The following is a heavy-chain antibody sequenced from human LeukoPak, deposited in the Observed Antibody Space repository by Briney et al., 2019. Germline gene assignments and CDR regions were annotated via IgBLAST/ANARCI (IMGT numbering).Heavy chain of an antibody. V-gene: IGHV1-2*02. J-gene: IGHJ4*02. CDR2: INPNSGGT. D-gene: IGHD5-12*01. Sequence: ASVKVSCKASGYTFTGYYMHWVRQAPGQGLEWMGWINPNSGGTNYAQKFQRRVTMTRDTSISTAYMELSRLRSDDTAVYYCARDRDWWLRPRGTSGYWGQGTLVTVSS. CDR1: GYTFTGYY. CDR3: ARDRDWWLRPRGTSGY.